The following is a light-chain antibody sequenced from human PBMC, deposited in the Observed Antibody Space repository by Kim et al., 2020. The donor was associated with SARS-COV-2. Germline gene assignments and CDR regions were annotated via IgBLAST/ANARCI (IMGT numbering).Light chain of an antibody. CDR3: NSRDSTDNHWV. J-gene: IGLJ3*02. V-gene: IGLV3-19*01. CDR1: SLRRFY. CDR2: GKT. Sequence: SSELTQDPAVSVALGQTVRITCQGDSLRRFYASWYQQKPGQAPVLVIYGKTNRPSGIPDRFSGSSSGNTASLTITGAQAEAEADYYCNSRDSTDNHWVFG.